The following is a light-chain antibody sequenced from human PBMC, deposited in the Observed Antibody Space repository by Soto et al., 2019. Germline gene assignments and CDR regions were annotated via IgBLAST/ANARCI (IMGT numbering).Light chain of an antibody. CDR1: XXVSXX. Sequence: EIVMTQSPATLSVSPGXXXXXXXXASXXVSXXXAWYQQKPGQAPRLLIYGASTRATGIPARFSGSGSGTEFTLTISSLQSEXXXXXXXXXXXXXPXWTFGQGTKVEIK. CDR2: GAS. J-gene: IGKJ1*01. CDR3: XXXXXXPXWT. V-gene: IGKV3-15*01.